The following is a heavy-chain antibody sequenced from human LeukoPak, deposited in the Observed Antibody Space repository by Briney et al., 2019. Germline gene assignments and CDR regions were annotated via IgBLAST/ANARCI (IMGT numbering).Heavy chain of an antibody. CDR2: INHSGST. Sequence: SETLSLTCAVYGGSFSGYYWSWIRQPPGKGLEWIGEINHSGSTNYNPSLKSRVTISVDTSKNQFSLKLSSVTAADTAVYYCARHLIVYGDLYFDYWGQGTLVTVSS. CDR3: ARHLIVYGDLYFDY. J-gene: IGHJ4*02. V-gene: IGHV4-34*01. D-gene: IGHD4-17*01. CDR1: GGSFSGYY.